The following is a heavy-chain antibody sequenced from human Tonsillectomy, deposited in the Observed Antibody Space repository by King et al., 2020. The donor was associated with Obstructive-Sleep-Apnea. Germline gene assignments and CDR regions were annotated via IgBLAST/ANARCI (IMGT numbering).Heavy chain of an antibody. D-gene: IGHD6-13*01. CDR2: ISGSGRST. CDR3: AKELRAAAGSNWFDP. Sequence: VQLVESGGGLVQRGGSLRLSCAASGFTFSSYAMSWVRQAPGKGLEWVSSISGSGRSTYYADSVKGRFTNSRDNPKNTLYLQMNSLRAEDTAVYYGAKELRAAAGSNWFDPWGQGTLVTVSS. J-gene: IGHJ5*02. CDR1: GFTFSSYA. V-gene: IGHV3-23*04.